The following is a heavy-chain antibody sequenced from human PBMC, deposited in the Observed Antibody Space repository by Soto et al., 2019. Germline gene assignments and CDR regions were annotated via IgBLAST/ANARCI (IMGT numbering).Heavy chain of an antibody. V-gene: IGHV4-30-4*01. Sequence: QVQLQESGPGLVKPSQTLSLICTVSGGSISGGVSYWSWIRQSPGKGLEWIGYISSSGNSYYNPSLKSRVNISVDTSKNQFSLKLSSVTAADTAVYYCAREITIFGVDGGVCGQVTTVTVSS. J-gene: IGHJ6*02. CDR1: GGSISGGVSY. D-gene: IGHD3-3*01. CDR2: ISSSGNS. CDR3: AREITIFGVDGGV.